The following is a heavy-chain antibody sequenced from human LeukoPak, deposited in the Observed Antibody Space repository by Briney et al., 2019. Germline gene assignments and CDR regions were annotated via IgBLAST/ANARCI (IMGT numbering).Heavy chain of an antibody. CDR1: GFTFSNAW. Sequence: GGSLRLSCAVSGFTFSNAWMSWVRQAPGKGLEWVANIKQDGSEKYYVDSVKGRFTMSRDNAKNSLYMQMNSLRDEDTAVYYCGRAQKRGPYYFDYWGQGTLVTVSS. CDR3: GRAQKRGPYYFDY. D-gene: IGHD5-24*01. CDR2: IKQDGSEK. V-gene: IGHV3-7*05. J-gene: IGHJ4*02.